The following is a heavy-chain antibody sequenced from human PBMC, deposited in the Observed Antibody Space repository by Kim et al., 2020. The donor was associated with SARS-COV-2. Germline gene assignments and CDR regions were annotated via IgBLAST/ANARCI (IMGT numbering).Heavy chain of an antibody. Sequence: ADSVKGRFTISRDNAKNSLYLQMNSLRAEDTAVYYCARAPSGEVYAIRYWGQGTLVTVSS. D-gene: IGHD2-8*01. V-gene: IGHV3-11*01. J-gene: IGHJ4*02. CDR3: ARAPSGEVYAIRY.